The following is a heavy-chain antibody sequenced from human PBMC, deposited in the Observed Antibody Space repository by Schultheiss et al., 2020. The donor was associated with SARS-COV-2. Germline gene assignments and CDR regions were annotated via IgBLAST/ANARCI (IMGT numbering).Heavy chain of an antibody. CDR2: IYYSGST. V-gene: IGHV4-4*02. Sequence: SETLSLTCAVSGGSISSSNWWSLVRQPPGKGLEWIGYIYYSGSTNYNPSLKSRVTISVDTSKNQFSLKLSSVTAADTAVYYCARGTPNIRSRPYYFDYWGQGTLVTVSS. J-gene: IGHJ4*02. D-gene: IGHD4-17*01. CDR3: ARGTPNIRSRPYYFDY. CDR1: GGSISSSNW.